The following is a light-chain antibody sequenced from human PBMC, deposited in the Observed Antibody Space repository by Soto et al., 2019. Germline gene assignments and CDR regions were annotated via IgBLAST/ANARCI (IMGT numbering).Light chain of an antibody. V-gene: IGLV2-8*01. Sequence: QSALTQPPSASGSPGQSVIISCTGTSSDVGGYNYVSWYQQHPGKATKLIIYAVSERPSGVPDRFSGSKSGNTASLTVSGLQAEDEAVYYCNSFADSNSLSVFGTGTKVTVL. CDR1: SSDVGGYNY. CDR3: NSFADSNSLSV. J-gene: IGLJ1*01. CDR2: AVS.